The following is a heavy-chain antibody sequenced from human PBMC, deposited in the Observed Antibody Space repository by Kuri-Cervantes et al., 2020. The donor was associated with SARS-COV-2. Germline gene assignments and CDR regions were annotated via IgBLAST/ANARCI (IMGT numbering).Heavy chain of an antibody. D-gene: IGHD6-13*01. V-gene: IGHV4-34*09. CDR2: IYYSGST. Sequence: LRLSCAVYGGSFSGYYWSWIRQPPGKGLEWIGYIYYSGSTNYNPSLKSLVTISVDTSKNQFSLKLSSVTAADTAVYYCARVPAAAGTWWFDPWGQGTLVTVSS. CDR1: GGSFSGYY. J-gene: IGHJ5*02. CDR3: ARVPAAAGTWWFDP.